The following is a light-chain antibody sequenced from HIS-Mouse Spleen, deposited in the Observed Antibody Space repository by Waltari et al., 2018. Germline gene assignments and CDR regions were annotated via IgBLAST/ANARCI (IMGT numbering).Light chain of an antibody. CDR3: QQSYSTPGT. CDR1: QSISSY. V-gene: IGKV1-39*01. CDR2: AAS. J-gene: IGKJ1*01. Sequence: DIQMTQSPSSLSASVGDRVTITCQASQSISSYLNWYQQKPGKAPNLLIYAASSLQSGVPSRFSGSGSGTDFTLTISSLQPEDFATYYCQQSYSTPGTFGQGTKVEIK.